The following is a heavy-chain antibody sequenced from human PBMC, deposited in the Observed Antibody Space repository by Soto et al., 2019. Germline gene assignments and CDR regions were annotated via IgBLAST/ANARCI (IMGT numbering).Heavy chain of an antibody. V-gene: IGHV3-21*01. J-gene: IGHJ3*02. CDR1: GFTFSTYS. D-gene: IGHD3-10*01. CDR2: ISSRSSYI. CDR3: ARDRGGDLKAFDS. Sequence: EVQLVESGGGLVKPGGSLRLSCAASGFTFSTYSMNWVRQAPGKGLEWVASISSRSSYIYYADSVKGRFTISRDNAKNSLARQMHSMRADDTAVYYCARDRGGDLKAFDSGGQGTMVTVS.